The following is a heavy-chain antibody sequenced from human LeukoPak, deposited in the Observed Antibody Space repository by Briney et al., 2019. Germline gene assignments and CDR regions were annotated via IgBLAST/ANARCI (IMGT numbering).Heavy chain of an antibody. CDR1: GYTFSSYW. V-gene: IGHV5-51*01. CDR2: IYPGDSDT. J-gene: IGHJ4*02. CDR3: ARQNDFRLDY. D-gene: IGHD3-3*01. Sequence: PGGSLRVSCKGSGYTFSSYWIGWVRQMPGKGREWMGIIYPGDSDTRYSPSLQNHVTISVDTSIGTAYLQWSSLKASDTAIYYCARQNDFRLDYWGQGTLGTVSS.